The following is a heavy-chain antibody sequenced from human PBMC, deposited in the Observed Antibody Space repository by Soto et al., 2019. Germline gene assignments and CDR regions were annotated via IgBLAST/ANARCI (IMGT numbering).Heavy chain of an antibody. CDR3: AKVLWIQPITRSDY. CDR1: GFTFSSYA. Sequence: AESLRLSCAASGFTFSSYAMSWVRQAPGKGLEWVSAISGSGGSTYYADSVKGRFTISRDNSKNTLYLQMNSLRAEDTAVYYCAKVLWIQPITRSDYWGQGTLVTVSS. J-gene: IGHJ4*02. CDR2: ISGSGGST. V-gene: IGHV3-23*01. D-gene: IGHD5-18*01.